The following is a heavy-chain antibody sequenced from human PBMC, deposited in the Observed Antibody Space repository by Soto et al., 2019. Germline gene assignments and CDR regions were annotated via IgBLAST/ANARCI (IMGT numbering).Heavy chain of an antibody. CDR2: INSDGSST. D-gene: IGHD3-10*01. CDR3: ASYGSGSFGMDV. V-gene: IGHV3-74*01. J-gene: IGHJ6*02. CDR1: VFTFSSYW. Sequence: GGALRLSGAASVFTFSSYWMHWVRQAPGKGLVWVSRINSDGSSTSYADSVKGRFTISRDNAKNTLYLQMNSLRAEDTAVYYCASYGSGSFGMDVWGQGTTVTVSS.